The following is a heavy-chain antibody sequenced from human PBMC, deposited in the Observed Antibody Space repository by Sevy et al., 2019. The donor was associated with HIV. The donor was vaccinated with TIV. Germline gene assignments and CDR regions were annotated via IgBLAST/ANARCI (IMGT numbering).Heavy chain of an antibody. CDR3: ARVRGIVVVPAAHYDAFDI. D-gene: IGHD2-2*01. J-gene: IGHJ3*02. V-gene: IGHV3-74*01. CDR1: GFTFSSYW. CDR2: INSDGSST. Sequence: GGSLRLSCAASGFTFSSYWMHWVRQAPGKGLVWVSRINSDGSSTSDADSVKGRFTISRDNAKNTLYLQMNSLRAEDTAVYYCARVRGIVVVPAAHYDAFDIWGQGTMVTVSS.